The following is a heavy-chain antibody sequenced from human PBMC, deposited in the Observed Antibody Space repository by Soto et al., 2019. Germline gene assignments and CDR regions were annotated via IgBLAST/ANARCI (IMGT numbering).Heavy chain of an antibody. CDR3: ARFDGSGSFPYDY. CDR1: GYTFTTYG. Sequence: QVQVVQSGAEVKEPGASVEVACKASGYTFTTYGISWVRQAPGQGLEWMGWINAYTGNTNYPQKVQGRVTMTTDTSTSTAYMELRSLRSDDTAVYYCARFDGSGSFPYDYWGQGTLVTVSS. V-gene: IGHV1-18*01. J-gene: IGHJ4*02. D-gene: IGHD3-10*01. CDR2: INAYTGNT.